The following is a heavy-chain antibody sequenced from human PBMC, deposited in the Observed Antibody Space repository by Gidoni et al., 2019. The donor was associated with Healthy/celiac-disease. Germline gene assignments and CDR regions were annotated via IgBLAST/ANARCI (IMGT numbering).Heavy chain of an antibody. J-gene: IGHJ6*02. Sequence: EVQLVESGGGLVQPGGSLRLSCAASGFTFSSYSMNWVRQAPGKGLEWVSYISSSSSTIYYADSVKGRFTISRDNAKNSLYLQMNSLRDEDTAVYYCARGVGITIFGAGYGMDVWGQGTTVTVSS. CDR1: GFTFSSYS. D-gene: IGHD3-3*01. CDR3: ARGVGITIFGAGYGMDV. CDR2: ISSSSSTI. V-gene: IGHV3-48*02.